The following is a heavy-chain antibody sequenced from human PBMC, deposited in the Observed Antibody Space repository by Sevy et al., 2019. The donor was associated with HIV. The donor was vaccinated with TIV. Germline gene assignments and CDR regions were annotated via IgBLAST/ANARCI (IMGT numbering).Heavy chain of an antibody. CDR2: LSASGGST. D-gene: IGHD3-10*01. CDR1: GFTFSSSA. CDR3: ATSMVRGVIITSSSGWPPFDH. V-gene: IGHV3-23*01. Sequence: GGSLRLSCAASGFTFSSSAMSWVRQAPGKGLEWVSGLSASGGSTYYANSVRGRFTISRDNSKNTLFLRMNGLRAEDTAVYYCATSMVRGVIITSSSGWPPFDHWGQGTLVTVSS. J-gene: IGHJ4*02.